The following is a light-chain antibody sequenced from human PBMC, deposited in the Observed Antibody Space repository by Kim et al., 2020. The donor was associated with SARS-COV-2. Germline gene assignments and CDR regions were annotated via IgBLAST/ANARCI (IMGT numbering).Light chain of an antibody. Sequence: ALGQTVRITCQGDSLRSYYGSWYQQKPGQAPVLVIYGKNNRPSGIPDRFSGSSSGNTASLTITGAQAEDEADYYCNSRDSSGNHYVFGTGTKVTFL. CDR3: NSRDSSGNHYV. V-gene: IGLV3-19*01. J-gene: IGLJ1*01. CDR1: SLRSYY. CDR2: GKN.